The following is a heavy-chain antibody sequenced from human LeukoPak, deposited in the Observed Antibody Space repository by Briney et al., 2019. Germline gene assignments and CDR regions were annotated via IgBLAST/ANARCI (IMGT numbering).Heavy chain of an antibody. Sequence: PGGSLRLSCAASGFTFSSYEMNWVRQAPGKGLEWVSYITSSGSSMYYADSVKGRFTISRDNSKNTLYLQMKSLRAEDTAVYYCAKGGGYEAQYYYYYLDVWGKGTTVTISS. J-gene: IGHJ6*03. CDR1: GFTFSSYE. D-gene: IGHD5-12*01. CDR2: ITSSGSSM. CDR3: AKGGGYEAQYYYYYLDV. V-gene: IGHV3-48*03.